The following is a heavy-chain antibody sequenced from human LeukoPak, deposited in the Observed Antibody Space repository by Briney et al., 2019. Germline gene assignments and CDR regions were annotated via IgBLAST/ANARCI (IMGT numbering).Heavy chain of an antibody. V-gene: IGHV3-7*01. J-gene: IGHJ3*02. Sequence: GGSLRLSCAASGFIFSGYWMSWVRQAPGKGLEWVANIKPDGSEKYSVDSVKGRFTISRDNAKNSLYLQMNSLRAEDTAVYYCARGDFESGSYNDAFDIWGQGTMVTVSS. CDR2: IKPDGSEK. CDR1: GFIFSGYW. D-gene: IGHD1-26*01. CDR3: ARGDFESGSYNDAFDI.